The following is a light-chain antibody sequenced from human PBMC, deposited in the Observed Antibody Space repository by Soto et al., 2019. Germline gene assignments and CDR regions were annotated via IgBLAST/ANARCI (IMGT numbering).Light chain of an antibody. CDR1: QSVLHSPNNKNY. J-gene: IGKJ1*01. CDR2: WAS. Sequence: DIVMTQSPDSLAVSLGERATINCKSSQSVLHSPNNKNYLAWYQHKPGQSPKMLIYWASFRESGVPDRFSGSGSGNDFTLTISSLQSEDVAVYYCQQYYTNSWSFGQGTKVEIK. CDR3: QQYYTNSWS. V-gene: IGKV4-1*01.